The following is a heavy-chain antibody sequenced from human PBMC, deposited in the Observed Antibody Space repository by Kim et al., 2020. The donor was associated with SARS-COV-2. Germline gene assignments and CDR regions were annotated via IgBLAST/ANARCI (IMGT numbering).Heavy chain of an antibody. Sequence: ASVKVSCKASGYTFTGYYMHWVRQAPGQGLEWMGWINPNSGGTNYAQKFQGWVTMTRDTSISTAYMELSRLRSDDTAVYYCARGGAMVRGVIIKAEQKNYYYYGMDVWGQGTTVTVSS. V-gene: IGHV1-2*04. D-gene: IGHD3-10*01. J-gene: IGHJ6*02. CDR2: INPNSGGT. CDR3: ARGGAMVRGVIIKAEQKNYYYYGMDV. CDR1: GYTFTGYY.